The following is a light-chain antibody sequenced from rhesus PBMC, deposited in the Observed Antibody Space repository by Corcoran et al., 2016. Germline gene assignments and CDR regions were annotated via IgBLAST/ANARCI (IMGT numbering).Light chain of an antibody. CDR1: QSVSSS. CDR3: QQYSNWPHT. Sequence: EIVMTQSPATLSLSPGERATLSCRASQSVSSSLVWYQQKPGQAPRLLIYGASIRATGNPNRFSGSGSGTEFTLTISTLEPEDFALDYCQQYSNWPHTFGRGTKVEIK. CDR2: GAS. J-gene: IGKJ1*01. V-gene: IGKV3-42*03.